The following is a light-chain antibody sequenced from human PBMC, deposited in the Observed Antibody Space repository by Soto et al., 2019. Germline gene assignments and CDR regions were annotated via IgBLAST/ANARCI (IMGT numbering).Light chain of an antibody. CDR2: GAS. CDR3: QQYGGSPIT. J-gene: IGKJ5*01. V-gene: IGKV3-20*01. CDR1: QSVTTR. Sequence: IVLTQSPGTLSLSPLEIVTLSFMASQSVTTRLAWYQHKPGQAPTLLMSGASNRASGVPVRFSGSGSGTDFTLTITRLEPQDFALYYCQQYGGSPITFGLGTRLEIK.